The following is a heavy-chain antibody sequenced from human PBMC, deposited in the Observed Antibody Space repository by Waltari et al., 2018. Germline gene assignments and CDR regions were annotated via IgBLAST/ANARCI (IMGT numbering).Heavy chain of an antibody. CDR3: AKGQQEYSSGWYIFDY. V-gene: IGHV3-9*01. Sequence: EVQLVESGGGLVQPGRSLRLSCAASGFTFADYAMHWVRQAPGKGLEWVSGISWNSGSIGYADSVKGRFTISRDNAKNSLYLQMNSLRAEDTALYYCAKGQQEYSSGWYIFDYWGQGTLVTVSS. CDR2: ISWNSGSI. D-gene: IGHD6-19*01. CDR1: GFTFADYA. J-gene: IGHJ4*02.